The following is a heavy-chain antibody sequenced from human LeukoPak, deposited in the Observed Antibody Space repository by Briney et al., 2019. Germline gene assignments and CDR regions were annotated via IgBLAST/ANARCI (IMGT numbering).Heavy chain of an antibody. CDR1: GFTFSSYS. Sequence: GGSLRLSCAASGFTFSSYSMNWVRQAPGKGLEWVSSISSSSSYIYYADSVKGRFTISRDNAKNSLYLQTNSLRAEDTAVYYRASTSDNWDYAFDFDYWGQGTLVTVSS. V-gene: IGHV3-21*01. CDR3: ASTSDNWDYAFDFDY. D-gene: IGHD3-16*01. J-gene: IGHJ4*02. CDR2: ISSSSSYI.